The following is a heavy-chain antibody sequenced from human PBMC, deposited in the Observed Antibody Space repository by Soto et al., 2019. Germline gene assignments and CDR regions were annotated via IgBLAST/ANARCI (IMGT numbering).Heavy chain of an antibody. V-gene: IGHV3-48*01. CDR1: GFTFISYS. CDR3: ARDRNDFWSGYPI. CDR2: ISSSSSTI. Sequence: PGGSLRLSCAASGFTFISYSMNWVRQAPGKGLEWVSYISSSSSTIYYADSVKGRFTISRDNAKNSLYLQMNSLRAEDTAVYYCARDRNDFWSGYPIWGQGTMVTVS. D-gene: IGHD3-3*01. J-gene: IGHJ3*02.